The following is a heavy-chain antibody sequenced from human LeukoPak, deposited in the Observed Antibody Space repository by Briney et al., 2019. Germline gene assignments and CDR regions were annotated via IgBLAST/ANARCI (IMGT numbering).Heavy chain of an antibody. Sequence: QPGGSLRLSCIASGFTFSSYAMSWVRQAPGKGLEWVSAISGSGGSTYYADSVKGRFTISRDNSKNTLYLQMNSLRAEDTAVYYCAKHIAVAVGFDYWGQGTLVTVSS. V-gene: IGHV3-23*01. CDR2: ISGSGGST. D-gene: IGHD6-19*01. CDR3: AKHIAVAVGFDY. CDR1: GFTFSSYA. J-gene: IGHJ4*02.